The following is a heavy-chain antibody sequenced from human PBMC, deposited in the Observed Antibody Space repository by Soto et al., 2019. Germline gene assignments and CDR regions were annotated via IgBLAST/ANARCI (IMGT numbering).Heavy chain of an antibody. D-gene: IGHD3-16*02. CDR1: GFTFSNYN. CDR3: ARDRVITFGGVIVPLYGMDV. CDR2: ISSSSSYI. V-gene: IGHV3-21*01. Sequence: PGGSLRLSCAVSGFTFSNYNMNWVRQAPGKGLEWVSSISSSSSYIYYADSVKGRFTISRDNAKNSLYLQMNSLRAEDTAVYYCARDRVITFGGVIVPLYGMDVWGQGTTVTVSS. J-gene: IGHJ6*02.